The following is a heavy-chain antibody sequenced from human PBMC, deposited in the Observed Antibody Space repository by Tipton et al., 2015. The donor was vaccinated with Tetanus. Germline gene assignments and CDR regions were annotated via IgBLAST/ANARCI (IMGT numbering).Heavy chain of an antibody. D-gene: IGHD5-18*01. V-gene: IGHV3-23*01. CDR1: GFSFSSYA. Sequence: SLRLSCAASGFSFSSYAMSWVRQAPGKGLEWVSTLSGSGSATYYAGSVGGRFTISRDNSKSSLFLQMDSLRAEDTAVYFCAKSKRGHSYGSFDDWGQGTLVAVSS. J-gene: IGHJ4*02. CDR3: AKSKRGHSYGSFDD. CDR2: LSGSGSAT.